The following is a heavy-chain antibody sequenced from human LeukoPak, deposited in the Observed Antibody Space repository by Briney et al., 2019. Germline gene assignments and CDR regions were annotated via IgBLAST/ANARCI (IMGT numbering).Heavy chain of an antibody. CDR1: GLTFNSYW. V-gene: IGHV3-74*03. CDR2: INGDASNT. D-gene: IGHD7-27*01. J-gene: IGHJ4*02. Sequence: GGSLRLSCAASGLTFNSYWMHWVRQVAGKGLVWVARINGDASNTTYADSVKGRFTISRDNSKNTLYLQMNSLRAEDTAVYYCAKHNPTGDFDYWGQGTLVTVSS. CDR3: AKHNPTGDFDY.